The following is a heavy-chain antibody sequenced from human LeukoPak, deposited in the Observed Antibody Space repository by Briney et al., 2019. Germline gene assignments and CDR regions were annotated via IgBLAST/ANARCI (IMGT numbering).Heavy chain of an antibody. CDR1: DGSISSSSYY. CDR2: INYSGST. D-gene: IGHD4-23*01. Sequence: KPSETLSLTCTVSDGSISSSSYYWGWIRQPPGTGLDWIGSINYSGSTYYNPSLKSRVTISVDTSRNQFSLKLTSVTAADTAVYYCARQIGAGRWSFDYWGQGTLVTVSS. J-gene: IGHJ4*02. V-gene: IGHV4-39*01. CDR3: ARQIGAGRWSFDY.